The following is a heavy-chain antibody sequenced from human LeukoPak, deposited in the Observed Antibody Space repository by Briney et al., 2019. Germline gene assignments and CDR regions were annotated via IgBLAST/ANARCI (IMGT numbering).Heavy chain of an antibody. CDR3: ARRSEEQDDYGDYGTFDP. CDR2: IYYSGST. V-gene: IGHV4-59*08. Sequence: SETLSFTCTVSGGSISSYYWSWIRQPPGKGLEWIGYIYYSGSTNYNPSLKSRVTISVDTSKNQFSLKLSSVTAADTAVYYCARRSEEQDDYGDYGTFDPWGQGTLVTVSS. CDR1: GGSISSYY. J-gene: IGHJ5*02. D-gene: IGHD4-17*01.